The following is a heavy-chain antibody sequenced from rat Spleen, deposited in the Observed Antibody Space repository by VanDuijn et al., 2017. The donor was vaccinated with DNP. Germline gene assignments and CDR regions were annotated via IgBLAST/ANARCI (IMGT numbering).Heavy chain of an antibody. V-gene: IGHV4-2*01. J-gene: IGHJ2*01. CDR1: GFNFNDYW. CDR2: INEDSSTI. Sequence: EVKLVESGGGLVQPGRSLKLSCAASGFNFNDYWMGWVRQAPGKGLEWIGEINEDSSTIKYTPSLKDKFTISRDNAQNTLYLQMSKLGSENTSIYYCARERAGVDCWGQGVVVTVSS. CDR3: ARERAGVDC. D-gene: IGHD4-3*01.